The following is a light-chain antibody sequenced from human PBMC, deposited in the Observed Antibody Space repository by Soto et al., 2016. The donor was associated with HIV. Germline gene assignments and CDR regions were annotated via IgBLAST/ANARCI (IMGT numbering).Light chain of an antibody. Sequence: DIQVTQSPSTLSASVGDRVTITCRASQSISSYLNWYQQKPGKAPKLLIYAASSLQSGVPSRFSGSGSGTDFTLIISSLQPEDFATYYCQQSYNTPRSFGQGT. CDR1: QSISSY. CDR2: AAS. V-gene: IGKV1-39*01. J-gene: IGKJ1*01. CDR3: QQSYNTPRS.